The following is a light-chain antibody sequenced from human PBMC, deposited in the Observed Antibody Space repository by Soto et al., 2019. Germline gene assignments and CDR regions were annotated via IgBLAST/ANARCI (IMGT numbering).Light chain of an antibody. CDR2: LGS. Sequence: DIVMTQSPLSLPVTPGEPASISCRSSQSLLHSNGYNYLDWYLQKPGQSPQLLIYLGSNRASGVPDRFSGSGSGTDLTLKISRVEAEDVGVYYCMQVLQAPYAFGQGTKL. J-gene: IGKJ2*01. CDR3: MQVLQAPYA. CDR1: QSLLHSNGYNY. V-gene: IGKV2-28*01.